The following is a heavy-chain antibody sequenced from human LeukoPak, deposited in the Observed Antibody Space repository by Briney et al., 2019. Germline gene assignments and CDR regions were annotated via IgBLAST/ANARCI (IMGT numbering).Heavy chain of an antibody. D-gene: IGHD3-10*01. CDR3: AKGYYYGSGSYYGPFDY. Sequence: GGSLRLSCAASGFTFGSYGMHWVRQAPGKGLEWVAVISYDGSNKYYADSVKGQFTISRDNSKNTLYLQMNSLRAEDTAVYYCAKGYYYGSGSYYGPFDYWGQGALVTVSS. V-gene: IGHV3-30*18. CDR1: GFTFGSYG. CDR2: ISYDGSNK. J-gene: IGHJ4*02.